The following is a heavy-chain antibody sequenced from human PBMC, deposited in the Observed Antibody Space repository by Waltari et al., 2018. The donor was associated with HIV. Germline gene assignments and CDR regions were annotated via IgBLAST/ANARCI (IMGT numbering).Heavy chain of an antibody. CDR2: ISGRVCST. CDR1: GFTFSTYA. J-gene: IGHJ5*02. Sequence: EVQLLESGGGLVQPGGSLRLSCAASGFTFSTYAMTWVRQAPGKGLEWGSGISGRVCSTYYTDSVSVRFTISRDNSKNTLYLQMNSLRAEDTSVYYCAKDWNGDYHNWFDPWGQGTLVTVSS. CDR3: AKDWNGDYHNWFDP. V-gene: IGHV3-23*01. D-gene: IGHD4-17*01.